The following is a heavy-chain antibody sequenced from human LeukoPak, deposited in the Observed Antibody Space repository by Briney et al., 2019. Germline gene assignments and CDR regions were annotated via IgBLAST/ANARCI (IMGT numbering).Heavy chain of an antibody. CDR1: GDSVSSNSAA. J-gene: IGHJ1*01. D-gene: IGHD6-13*01. Sequence: SQTLSLTCVISGDSVSSNSAAWNWIRQSPSRVLEWLGRTYYRSKWYNDYAVSVKSRININPDTSKNQFSLQLNYVTPEDTAVYYCAGESSSWYGYFHHWGQGTLVTVSS. CDR2: TYYRSKWYN. V-gene: IGHV6-1*01. CDR3: AGESSSWYGYFHH.